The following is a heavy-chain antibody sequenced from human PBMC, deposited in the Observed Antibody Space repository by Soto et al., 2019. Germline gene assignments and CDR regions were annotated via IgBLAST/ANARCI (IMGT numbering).Heavy chain of an antibody. CDR2: ISGSGGST. CDR1: GFTFSSYA. J-gene: IGHJ3*02. Sequence: EVQLLESGGGLVQPGGSLRLSCAASGFTFSSYAMSWVRQAPGKGLEWVSAISGSGGSTYYADSVKGRFTISRDNSKNTLYLQMNSLRAEDTAVYYCAKDSSATLIVVVIGVGAFDIWGQGTMVTVSS. CDR3: AKDSSATLIVVVIGVGAFDI. D-gene: IGHD2-21*01. V-gene: IGHV3-23*01.